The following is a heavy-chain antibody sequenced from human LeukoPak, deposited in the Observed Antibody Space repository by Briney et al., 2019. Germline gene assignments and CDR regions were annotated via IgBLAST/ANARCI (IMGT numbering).Heavy chain of an antibody. V-gene: IGHV4-39*01. CDR1: GGSISSSSYY. D-gene: IGHD3/OR15-3a*01. CDR3: ARGLVTNWFDY. J-gene: IGHJ4*02. CDR2: IYYSGST. Sequence: PSETLSLTCTVSGGSISSSSYYWGWIRQPPGKGLEWIGSIYYSGSTYYNPSLKSRVTISVDTSKNQFSLKLSSVTAADTAVYYCARGLVTNWFDYCGQGTLVTVSS.